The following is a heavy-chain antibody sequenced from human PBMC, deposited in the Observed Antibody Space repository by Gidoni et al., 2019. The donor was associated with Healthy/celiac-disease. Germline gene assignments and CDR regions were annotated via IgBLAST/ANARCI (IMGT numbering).Heavy chain of an antibody. CDR2: INTNTGNP. J-gene: IGHJ6*02. CDR3: ARELDIVVVPAAIRTYGMDV. Sequence: QLQLVQSGSELKKPGASVKVSCKAYGYTFTSSAMNWVRQAPGQGLEWMGWINTNTGNPTYAQGFTGRFVFSLDTSVSTAYLQISSLKAEDTAVYYCARELDIVVVPAAIRTYGMDVWGQGTTVTVSS. CDR1: GYTFTSSA. V-gene: IGHV7-4-1*02. D-gene: IGHD2-2*03.